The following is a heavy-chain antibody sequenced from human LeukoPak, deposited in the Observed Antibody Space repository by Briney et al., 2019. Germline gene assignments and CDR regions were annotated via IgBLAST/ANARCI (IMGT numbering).Heavy chain of an antibody. CDR1: GFTFRSFW. V-gene: IGHV3-7*03. J-gene: IGHJ4*02. CDR2: IKFDGTAT. D-gene: IGHD3-22*01. CDR3: AKYDYDSSGYSDY. Sequence: GGSLRLSCSGFGFTFRSFWMGWVRQAPGKGLEWVANIKFDGTATNYVDSVKGRFTISRDNSKNTLYLQVNSLRAEDTAVYYCAKYDYDSSGYSDYWGQGTLVTVSS.